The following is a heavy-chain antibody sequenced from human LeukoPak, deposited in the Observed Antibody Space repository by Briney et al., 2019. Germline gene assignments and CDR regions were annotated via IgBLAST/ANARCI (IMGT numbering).Heavy chain of an antibody. CDR2: ISGNGGST. CDR1: GFTFADYA. CDR3: APSPGRIGR. Sequence: VGSLRLSCAASGFTFADYAMDRVRQAPGKGLEWVSLISGNGGSTYYADSVKGRFTISRDNSKNSLYLQMNSLRTEDTALYYCAPSPGRIGRWGQGTLVTVSS. D-gene: IGHD3-10*01. V-gene: IGHV3-43*02. J-gene: IGHJ4*02.